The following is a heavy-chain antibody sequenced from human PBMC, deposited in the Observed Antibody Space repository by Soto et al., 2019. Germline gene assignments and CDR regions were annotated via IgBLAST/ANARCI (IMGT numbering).Heavy chain of an antibody. J-gene: IGHJ4*02. Sequence: QVQLVQSGAEVTKPGSSVKVSCKASGDTFSDYTISWVRQAPGQGLEWMGGIVPIFGKPTYTQKFQGRVTITADESTTTAYMELSSLRSEDTATHYCARGKDGSDYYFDSWGQGTLVTVSS. V-gene: IGHV1-69*01. D-gene: IGHD3-22*01. CDR2: IVPIFGKP. CDR1: GDTFSDYT. CDR3: ARGKDGSDYYFDS.